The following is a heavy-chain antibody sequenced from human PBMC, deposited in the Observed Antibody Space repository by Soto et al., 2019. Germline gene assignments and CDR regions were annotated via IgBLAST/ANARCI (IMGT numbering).Heavy chain of an antibody. D-gene: IGHD5-12*01. CDR3: ARVGNSGYDFRAYDI. J-gene: IGHJ3*02. Sequence: QVQLQESGPGLVKPSETLSLTCTVSGGSINSHSWSWIRQPPGKGLEWIGDIYHSGSTNNNPFLKSRVTLYMDRSKTQFSLKLTSLTAADTAVYYCARVGNSGYDFRAYDIWGQGTMLSVSS. CDR1: GGSINSHS. V-gene: IGHV4-59*11. CDR2: IYHSGST.